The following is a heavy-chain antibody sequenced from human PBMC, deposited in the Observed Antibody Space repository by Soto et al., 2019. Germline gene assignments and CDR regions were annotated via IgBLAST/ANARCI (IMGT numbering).Heavy chain of an antibody. CDR2: ISGSGGST. D-gene: IGHD3-16*02. J-gene: IGHJ4*02. CDR1: GFTFSSYA. Sequence: PGGSLRLSCAASGFTFSSYAMSWVRQAPGKGLEWVSAISGSGGSTYYADSVKGRFTISRDNSKNTLYLQMNSLRAEDTAVYYCAKDLGPMITFGGVISFQYYFDYWGQGTLVTAPQ. V-gene: IGHV3-23*01. CDR3: AKDLGPMITFGGVISFQYYFDY.